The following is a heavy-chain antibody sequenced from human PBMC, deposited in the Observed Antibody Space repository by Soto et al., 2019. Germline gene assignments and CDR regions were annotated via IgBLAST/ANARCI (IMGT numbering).Heavy chain of an antibody. CDR2: LLRPGRST. J-gene: IGHJ5*02. CDR1: GFMFSDYA. Sequence: GGSLRLSCAASGFMFSDYAMTCARHAPGKELEWVSGLLRPGRSTYYADSVKGRFTISGDTSANTVYLQMDSLRAEDTAVYYCAKDDIANDAIWLIHSWGQGTVVTVSS. D-gene: IGHD3-16*01. V-gene: IGHV3-23*01. CDR3: AKDDIANDAIWLIHS.